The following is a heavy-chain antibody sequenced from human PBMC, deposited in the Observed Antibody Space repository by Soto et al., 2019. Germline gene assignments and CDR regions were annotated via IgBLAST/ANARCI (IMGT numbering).Heavy chain of an antibody. V-gene: IGHV1-46*01. CDR1: GYTFTSYY. CDR3: ARDTKSHDILTASGGRSGDP. CDR2: INPSGGST. D-gene: IGHD3-9*01. Sequence: ASVKVSCKASGYTFTSYYMHWVRQAPGQGLEWMGIINPSGGSTSYAQKFQGRVTMTRDTSTSTVYMELSSLRSEDTAVYYCARDTKSHDILTASGGRSGDPWGQGTLVTVSS. J-gene: IGHJ5*02.